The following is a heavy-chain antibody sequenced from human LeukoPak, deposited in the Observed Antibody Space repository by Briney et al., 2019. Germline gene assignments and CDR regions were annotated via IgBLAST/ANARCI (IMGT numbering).Heavy chain of an antibody. CDR2: ISDSGNTI. V-gene: IGHV3-11*01. Sequence: PGGSLGLSCAASGFTFSDYYMNWIRQAPGKGLEWVSYISDSGNTIHSADSVKGRFTISRDNAKNSLYLQMNSLRAEDTAVYYCARARDNWNYEAFDIWGQGTMVTVSS. CDR3: ARARDNWNYEAFDI. CDR1: GFTFSDYY. D-gene: IGHD1-7*01. J-gene: IGHJ3*02.